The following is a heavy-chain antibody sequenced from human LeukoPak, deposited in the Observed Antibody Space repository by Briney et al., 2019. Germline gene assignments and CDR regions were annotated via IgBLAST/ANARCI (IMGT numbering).Heavy chain of an antibody. CDR3: ARDVPTHYDFWSGPIDY. J-gene: IGHJ4*02. V-gene: IGHV3-30*04. CDR1: GFTFSSYA. D-gene: IGHD3-3*01. CDR2: ISYDGSNK. Sequence: GRSLRLSCAASGFTFSSYAMHWVRQAPGKGLEWVAVISYDGSNKYYADSVKGRFTISRDNSKNTLYLQMNSLRAEDTAVYYCARDVPTHYDFWSGPIDYWGQGTLVTVSS.